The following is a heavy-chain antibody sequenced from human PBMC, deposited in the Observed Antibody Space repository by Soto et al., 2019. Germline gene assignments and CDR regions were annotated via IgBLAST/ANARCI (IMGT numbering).Heavy chain of an antibody. CDR3: AKEENYYDTTPWGIDY. CDR2: ISYDGSNK. CDR1: GFTFSSYG. J-gene: IGHJ4*02. Sequence: QVQLVESGGGVVQPGRSLRLSCAASGFTFSSYGMYWVRQAPGKGLEWVAVISYDGSNKYYADSVKGRFTISRDISKKTLELQMNSLRVEDTAVYYCAKEENYYDTTPWGIDYWGQGTLVSVSS. D-gene: IGHD3-22*01. V-gene: IGHV3-30*18.